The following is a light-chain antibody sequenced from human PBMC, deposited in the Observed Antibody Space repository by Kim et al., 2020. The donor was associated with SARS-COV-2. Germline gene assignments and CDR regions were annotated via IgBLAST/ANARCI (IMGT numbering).Light chain of an antibody. J-gene: IGLJ3*02. CDR1: TGAVTSGHY. V-gene: IGLV7-46*01. Sequence: QAVVTQEPSLIVSPGGTVTLTCGSSTGAVTSGHYPYWFQQNPGQAPRTLIYHTSNKQSWTPARFSGSLVGGKAALTLSGAQPEDEAEYYCLLSYSGARVFAGGSQLTVL. CDR2: HTS. CDR3: LLSYSGARV.